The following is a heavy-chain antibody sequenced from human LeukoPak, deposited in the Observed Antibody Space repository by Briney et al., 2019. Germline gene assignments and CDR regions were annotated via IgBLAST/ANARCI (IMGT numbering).Heavy chain of an antibody. CDR2: ISWNSGSI. V-gene: IGHV3-9*01. D-gene: IGHD3-10*01. CDR1: GFTFDDYA. J-gene: IGHJ4*02. CDR3: AREGYYGSSFDY. Sequence: PGRSLRLSCAASGFTFDDYAMHWVRQAPGKGLEWVSGISWNSGSIYYADSVKGRFTISRDNAKNSLYLQMNSLRAEDTAVYYCAREGYYGSSFDYWGQGTLVTVSS.